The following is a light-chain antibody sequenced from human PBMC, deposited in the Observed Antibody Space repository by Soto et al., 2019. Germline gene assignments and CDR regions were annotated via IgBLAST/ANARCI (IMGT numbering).Light chain of an antibody. Sequence: DIQMTQFPSSLSASVGDRVTITCRASQGIRNDLGWYQQKPGKAPKRLIYAASSLQSGVPSRFSGSGSGTEFTLAIATFYCLQHSTYPLTFGQGTKVEIK. CDR3: T. CDR1: QGIRND. CDR2: AAS. V-gene: IGKV1-17*01. J-gene: IGKJ1*01.